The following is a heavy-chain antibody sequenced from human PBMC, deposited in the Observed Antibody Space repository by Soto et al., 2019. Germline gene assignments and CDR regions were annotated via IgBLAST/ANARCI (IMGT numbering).Heavy chain of an antibody. D-gene: IGHD3-3*01. CDR3: VKDPYDLHPFTY. Sequence: GGSLRLSCAASGFTFSSYAMSWVRQAPGKGLEWVSAISGSGGSTYYADSVKGRFTISRDNSKNTLYLQMNSLRAGDTAVYYCVKDPYDLHPFTYWGQGTLVTVSS. CDR1: GFTFSSYA. J-gene: IGHJ4*02. CDR2: ISGSGGST. V-gene: IGHV3-23*01.